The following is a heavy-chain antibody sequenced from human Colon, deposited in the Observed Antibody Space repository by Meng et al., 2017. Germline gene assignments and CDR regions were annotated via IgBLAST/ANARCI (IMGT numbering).Heavy chain of an antibody. D-gene: IGHD2-8*02. CDR3: VRSDIILREDELGAL. J-gene: IGHJ4*02. V-gene: IGHV3-23*01. CDR1: GFTFSNYV. CDR2: ISGSGAPT. Sequence: GESLKISCAASGFTFSNYVMSWVRQAPEKGLEWLTAISGSGAPTYYADSVKGRFTISRDNSKNTPYLQMNSLRAEDTALYHCVRSDIILREDELGALWGQGTAVTVSS.